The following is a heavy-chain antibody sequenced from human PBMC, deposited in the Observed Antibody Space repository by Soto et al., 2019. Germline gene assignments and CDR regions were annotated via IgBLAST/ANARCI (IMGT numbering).Heavy chain of an antibody. CDR1: GFTFSNAW. CDR3: QGDIVVVPAAIPPPDYYYYGMDV. J-gene: IGHJ6*02. V-gene: IGHV3-15*07. CDR2: ITSKTDGGTT. D-gene: IGHD2-2*01. Sequence: GGSLRLSCAASGFTFSNAWMNWVRQAPGKGLEWVGRITSKTDGGTTDYAAPVKGRFTISRDDSKKTLYLQMNSLKTEDTAVYYCQGDIVVVPAAIPPPDYYYYGMDVWGQGTTVTVSS.